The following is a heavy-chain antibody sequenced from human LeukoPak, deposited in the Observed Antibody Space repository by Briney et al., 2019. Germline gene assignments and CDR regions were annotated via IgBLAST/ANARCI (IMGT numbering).Heavy chain of an antibody. CDR2: ISGSGGGT. D-gene: IGHD5-12*01. Sequence: GRSLRLSCAASGFTFSSYVMSWVRQAPGKGLEWVSGISGSGGGTYYADSVKGRFTISRDNSKNTLYLQMNSLRPDDTAVYYCAKRASGHENNWGQGTLVTVSS. CDR3: AKRASGHENN. CDR1: GFTFSSYV. J-gene: IGHJ4*02. V-gene: IGHV3-23*01.